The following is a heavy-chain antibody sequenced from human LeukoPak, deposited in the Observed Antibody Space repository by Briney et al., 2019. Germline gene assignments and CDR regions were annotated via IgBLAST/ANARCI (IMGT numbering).Heavy chain of an antibody. CDR3: ARGQVRGSWGFDY. D-gene: IGHD3-10*01. CDR2: IIPILGIA. J-gene: IGHJ4*02. V-gene: IGHV1-69*04. Sequence: SVKVSCKASGGTSSSYAISWVRQAPGQGLEWMGRIIPILGIANYAQKFQGRVTITADKSTSTAYMELSSLRSDDTAVYYCARGQVRGSWGFDYWGQGALVTVSS. CDR1: GGTSSSYA.